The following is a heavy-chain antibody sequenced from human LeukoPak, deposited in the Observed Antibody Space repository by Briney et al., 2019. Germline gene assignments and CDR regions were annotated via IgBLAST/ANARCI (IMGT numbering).Heavy chain of an antibody. V-gene: IGHV3-7*04. J-gene: IGHJ4*02. CDR1: GFTFSTYW. D-gene: IGHD2-21*02. CDR3: ARDQWRLFDY. Sequence: QAGGSLRLSCAASGFTFSTYWMTWVRQAPGKGLEWVASIKEDGIDKYYVDSVKGRFTISRDSAKNSLFLQMNTLRGEDTAVYYCARDQWRLFDYWGQGTLVTVSS. CDR2: IKEDGIDK.